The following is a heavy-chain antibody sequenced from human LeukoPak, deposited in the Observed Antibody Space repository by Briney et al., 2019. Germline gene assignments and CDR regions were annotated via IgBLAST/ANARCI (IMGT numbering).Heavy chain of an antibody. D-gene: IGHD3-10*01. J-gene: IGHJ4*02. CDR1: GFTFDDYA. CDR2: ISGDGGST. Sequence: GGSLRLSCAASGFTFDDYAMHWVRQAPGKGLEWVSLISGDGGSTYFADSVKGRFTISRDNSKNSLYLQMNSLRTEDTAFYYCAKDLQDLLWFGESLGAFDYWGQGTLVTVSS. V-gene: IGHV3-43*02. CDR3: AKDLQDLLWFGESLGAFDY.